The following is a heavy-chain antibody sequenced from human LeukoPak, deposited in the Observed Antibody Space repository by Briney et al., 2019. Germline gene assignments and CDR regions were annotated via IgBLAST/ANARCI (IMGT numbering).Heavy chain of an antibody. CDR2: IIPILGIA. V-gene: IGHV1-69*04. J-gene: IGHJ4*02. D-gene: IGHD5-18*01. Sequence: ASVKVSCKASGGTFSSYAISWVRQAPGQGLEWMGRIIPILGIANYAQKLQGRVTMTTDTSTSTAYMELRSLRSDDTAVYYCARATSGYSTYYFDYWGQGTLVTVSS. CDR1: GGTFSSYA. CDR3: ARATSGYSTYYFDY.